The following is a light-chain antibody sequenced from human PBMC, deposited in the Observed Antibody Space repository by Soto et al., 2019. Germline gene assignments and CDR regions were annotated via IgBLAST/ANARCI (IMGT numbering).Light chain of an antibody. CDR2: KAS. CDR1: QNIDNW. V-gene: IGKV1-5*03. CDR3: QQYNAYSWT. Sequence: DIQMTQSPSTLSASVGDRVTITCRASQNIDNWLAWYQQKPGKVPKLLIYKASDLESGVPLRFSGSGSGTEFTLTISSLQPDDFATYYCQQYNAYSWTFGQGTKVDI. J-gene: IGKJ1*01.